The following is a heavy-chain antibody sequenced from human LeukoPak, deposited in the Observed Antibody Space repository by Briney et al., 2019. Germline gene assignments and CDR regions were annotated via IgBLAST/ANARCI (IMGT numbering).Heavy chain of an antibody. CDR3: ARDLDYYDSSGYYSPFDY. Sequence: EGSLRLSRAASGFTFSSYGMHWVRQAPGKGLEWVAVIWYDGSNKYYADSVKGRFTISRDNSKNTLYLQMNSLRAEDTAVYYCARDLDYYDSSGYYSPFDYWGQGTLVTVSS. CDR2: IWYDGSNK. CDR1: GFTFSSYG. V-gene: IGHV3-33*01. J-gene: IGHJ4*02. D-gene: IGHD3-22*01.